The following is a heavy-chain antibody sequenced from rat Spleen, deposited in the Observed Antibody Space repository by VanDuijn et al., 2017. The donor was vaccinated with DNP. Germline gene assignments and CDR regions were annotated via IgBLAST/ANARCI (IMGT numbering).Heavy chain of an antibody. D-gene: IGHD4-1*01. CDR2: INYSGST. CDR1: GYSITSCC. CDR3: VRWIRALDY. V-gene: IGHV3-1*01. J-gene: IGHJ2*01. Sequence: EVQLQESGPGLVEPSQSLSLTCSVTGYSITSCCRWTWIRKFPGNKMEWIGHINYSGSTNYHPSLRSRISITRDTSKNQFFLQLNSVTTEDTATYYCVRWIRALDYWGQGVMVTVSS.